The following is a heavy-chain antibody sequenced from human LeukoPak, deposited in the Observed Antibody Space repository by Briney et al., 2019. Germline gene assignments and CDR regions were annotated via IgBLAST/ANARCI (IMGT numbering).Heavy chain of an antibody. CDR2: FNSDGSIT. CDR3: VRDLWNFYDSSSSADY. J-gene: IGHJ4*02. Sequence: GGSLRLSCAASGFTFSSYWMHGVRQAPGKGLVWVSRFNSDGSITSYADSVKGRFTISRDNAKNTLYLQMNSRRAEDTAVYYCVRDLWNFYDSSSSADYWGQGTLITVSS. V-gene: IGHV3-74*01. D-gene: IGHD3-22*01. CDR1: GFTFSSYW.